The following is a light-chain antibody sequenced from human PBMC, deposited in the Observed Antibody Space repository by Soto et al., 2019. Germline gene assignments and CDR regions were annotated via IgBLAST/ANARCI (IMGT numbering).Light chain of an antibody. J-gene: IGLJ3*02. CDR1: NGDIANYNF. CDR2: DVY. V-gene: IGLV2-11*01. CDR3: FSYPGSHTWV. Sequence: QSALTQPRSVSGSPGQSVTISCTGTNGDIANYNFVSWYQQHPGKAPKVMIYDVYKRPSGVPDRFSGSKSGNTASLTISGLQAEDEAEYYCFSYPGSHTWVFGGGTKLTVL.